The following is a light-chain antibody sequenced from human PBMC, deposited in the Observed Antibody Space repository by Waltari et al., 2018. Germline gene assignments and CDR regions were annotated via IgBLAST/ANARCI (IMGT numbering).Light chain of an antibody. CDR1: QSLLHSNGYNY. CDR2: LGS. V-gene: IGKV2-28*01. J-gene: IGKJ1*01. Sequence: DIVVTQSPLSLPVTPGEPASISCRSSQSLLHSNGYNYLDWYLQKPGQSPQLLIYLGSNRASGVPDRFSGSGSGTDFTLKITRVEAEDVWVYYCMQSLQTLWTFGQGTKVEIK. CDR3: MQSLQTLWT.